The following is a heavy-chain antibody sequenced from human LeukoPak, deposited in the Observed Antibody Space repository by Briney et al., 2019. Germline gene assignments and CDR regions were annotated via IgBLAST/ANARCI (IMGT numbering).Heavy chain of an antibody. D-gene: IGHD5-18*01. J-gene: IGHJ4*02. CDR2: INHSGST. Sequence: PSETLSLTCAVYGGSFSGYYWSWIRQPPGKGLEWIGEINHSGSTNYNPSLKSRVTISVDTSKNQFSLKLSSVTAADTAVYYCALQLTRGVIDYWGQGTLVTVSS. CDR1: GGSFSGYY. CDR3: ALQLTRGVIDY. V-gene: IGHV4-34*01.